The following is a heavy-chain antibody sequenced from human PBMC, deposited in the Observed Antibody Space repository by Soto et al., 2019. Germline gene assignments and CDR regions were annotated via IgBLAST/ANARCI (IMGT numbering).Heavy chain of an antibody. CDR2: ISWNSGSI. V-gene: IGHV3-9*01. Sequence: GGSLRLSCAASGFTFDDYAMHWVRQAPGKGLEWVSGISWNSGSIGYADSVKGRFTISRDNAKNSLYLQMNSLRAEDTALYYCAKGGYCSSTSCYYYYYYYGMDVWGQGTTVTAP. CDR3: AKGGYCSSTSCYYYYYYYGMDV. J-gene: IGHJ6*02. D-gene: IGHD2-2*01. CDR1: GFTFDDYA.